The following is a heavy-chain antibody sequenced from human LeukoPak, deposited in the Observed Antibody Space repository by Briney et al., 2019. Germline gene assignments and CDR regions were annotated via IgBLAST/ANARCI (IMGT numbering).Heavy chain of an antibody. CDR1: GYTFTGYY. J-gene: IGHJ4*02. V-gene: IGHV1-2*02. CDR3: ARKHETELAEFDY. D-gene: IGHD1-14*01. Sequence: ASVKVSCKASGYTFTGYYMHWVRQAPGQGLQWMGWINPNSGATNYAQKFQGRVTMTRDTSISTAYMELRSLRSDDTAVYYCARKHETELAEFDYWGQESLVTVSS. CDR2: INPNSGAT.